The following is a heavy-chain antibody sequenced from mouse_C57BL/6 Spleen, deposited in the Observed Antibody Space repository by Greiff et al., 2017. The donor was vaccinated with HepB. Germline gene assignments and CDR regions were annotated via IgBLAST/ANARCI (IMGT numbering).Heavy chain of an antibody. CDR1: GYSFTDYN. D-gene: IGHD2-1*01. V-gene: IGHV1-39*01. CDR2: INPNYGTT. CDR3: ASPPYGSYPFYAMDY. J-gene: IGHJ4*01. Sequence: VQLQQSGPELVKPGASVKISCKASGYSFTDYNMNWVKQSNGKSLEWIGVINPNYGTTSYNQKFKGKATLTVDQSSSTTYMQLNSLTSEDSAVYYSASPPYGSYPFYAMDYWGQGTSVTVSS.